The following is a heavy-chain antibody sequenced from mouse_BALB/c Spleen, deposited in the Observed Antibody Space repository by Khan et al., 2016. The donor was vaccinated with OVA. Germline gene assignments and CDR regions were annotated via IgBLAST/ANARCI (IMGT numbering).Heavy chain of an antibody. CDR3: ARWGSPRCDFDV. D-gene: IGHD1-1*02. CDR1: GDSITSGF. CDR2: IGYSGST. V-gene: IGHV3-8*02. J-gene: IGHJ1*01. Sequence: EVQLQESGPSLVKPSQTLSLTCSVTGDSITSGFWNWIRKFPGNKLEYMGYIGYSGSTYYNPSLKSRISITRDTSKHQYYLHLKSGTTEDTATDDGARWGSPRCDFDVWGAGTTVTVSS.